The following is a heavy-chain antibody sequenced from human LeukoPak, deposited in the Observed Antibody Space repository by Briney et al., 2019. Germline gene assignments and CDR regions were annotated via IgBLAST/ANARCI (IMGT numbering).Heavy chain of an antibody. J-gene: IGHJ4*02. CDR2: INTDGSST. CDR1: GFTFSSYW. V-gene: IGHV3-74*01. CDR3: ARGVVTPDY. Sequence: GGSLRLSCAASGFTFSSYWMHWVRQAPGKGLVWVSHINTDGSSTSYADSVKGRFTISRDNAKNSLYLQMNSLRSEDTAVYYCARGVVTPDYWGQGTLVTVSS. D-gene: IGHD3-22*01.